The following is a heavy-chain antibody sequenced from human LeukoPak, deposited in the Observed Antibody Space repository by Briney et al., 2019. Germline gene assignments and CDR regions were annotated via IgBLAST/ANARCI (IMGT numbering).Heavy chain of an antibody. J-gene: IGHJ4*02. CDR2: ISYDGSNK. CDR1: GFTFSSYA. CDR3: ATMTTVVTGDY. Sequence: GGSLRLSCAASGFTFSSYAMHWVRQAPGKGLEWVAVISYDGSNKYYADSVKGRFTISRDNSKNTLYLQMNSLRAEDTAVYYCATMTTVVTGDYWGQGTRVTVSS. V-gene: IGHV3-30-3*01. D-gene: IGHD4-23*01.